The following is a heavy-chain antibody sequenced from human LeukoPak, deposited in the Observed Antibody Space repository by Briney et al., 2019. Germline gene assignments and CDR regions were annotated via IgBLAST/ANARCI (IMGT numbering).Heavy chain of an antibody. CDR1: GGSFSGYY. CDR3: ARGSLGWQWLVRHSYYFDY. J-gene: IGHJ4*02. CDR2: INHSGST. D-gene: IGHD6-19*01. V-gene: IGHV4-34*01. Sequence: SETLSLTCAVYGGSFSGYYWSWIRQPPGKGLEWIGEINHSGSTNYNPSLKSRVTISVDTSKNQFSLKLSSVTAADTAVYYCARGSLGWQWLVRHSYYFDYWGQGTLVTVSS.